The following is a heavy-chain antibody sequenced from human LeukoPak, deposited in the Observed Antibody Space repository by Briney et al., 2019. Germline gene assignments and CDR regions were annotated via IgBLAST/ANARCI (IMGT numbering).Heavy chain of an antibody. CDR2: INRDGSEK. V-gene: IGHV3-7*01. J-gene: IGHJ4*02. CDR1: GFTLSTYW. CDR3: ARDASGSFYDY. D-gene: IGHD1-26*01. Sequence: GGSLRLSCAASGFTLSTYWMTWVRQAPGKGLEWVANINRDGSEKYYVDSVKGRFTISRDNAKNSLYLQMVSLRAEDTAMYYCARDASGSFYDYWGQGTLVTVSS.